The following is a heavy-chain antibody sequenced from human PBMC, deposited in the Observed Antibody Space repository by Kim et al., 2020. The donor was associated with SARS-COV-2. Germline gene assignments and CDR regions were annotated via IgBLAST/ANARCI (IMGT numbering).Heavy chain of an antibody. CDR1: GGSISSGGYY. Sequence: SETLSLTCTVSGGSISSGGYYWSWIRQHPGKGLEWIGYIYYSGSTYYNPSLKSRVPISVCTSKNQVSLNLSSVTAADTCLSYCSRGCCRSSSCNWFES. D-gene: IGHD2-2*01. CDR3: SRGCCRSSSCNWFES. V-gene: IGHV4-31*03. J-gene: IGHJ5*01. CDR2: IYYSGST.